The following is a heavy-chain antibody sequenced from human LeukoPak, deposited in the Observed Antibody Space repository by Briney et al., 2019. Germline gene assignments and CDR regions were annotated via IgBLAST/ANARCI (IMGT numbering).Heavy chain of an antibody. V-gene: IGHV3-48*03. Sequence: GGSLRLSCTASGFTFSSYEMNWARQAPGKGLEWVSYISSGTTTIYYADSVKGRFTISRDNAKNSLYLQMNSLRAEDTAVYYCARRYCSCTSCTLDYWGQGTLVTVSS. J-gene: IGHJ4*02. CDR1: GFTFSSYE. CDR3: ARRYCSCTSCTLDY. CDR2: ISSGTTTI. D-gene: IGHD2-2*01.